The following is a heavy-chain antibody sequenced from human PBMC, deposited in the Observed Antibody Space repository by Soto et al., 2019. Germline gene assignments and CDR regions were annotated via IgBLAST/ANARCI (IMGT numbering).Heavy chain of an antibody. Sequence: QVQLVESGGGVVQPGRSLRLSCAASGFTFSSYGMHWVRQAPGKGLEWVAVIWYDGSNKYYADSVKGRFTISRDNSKNTLYLQMNSQRAEDTAVYYCARDAGLGVNYYYYGMDVWGQGTTVTVSS. D-gene: IGHD6-6*01. J-gene: IGHJ6*02. CDR1: GFTFSSYG. CDR3: ARDAGLGVNYYYYGMDV. CDR2: IWYDGSNK. V-gene: IGHV3-33*01.